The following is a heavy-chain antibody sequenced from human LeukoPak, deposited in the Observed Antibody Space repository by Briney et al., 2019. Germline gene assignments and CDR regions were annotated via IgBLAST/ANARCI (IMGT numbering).Heavy chain of an antibody. CDR2: INHSGST. CDR3: ARHGPGITIFWKAPSWFDP. D-gene: IGHD3-9*01. Sequence: PSETLSLTCAVYGGSFSGYYWRWIPKPPGKGLEWIGEINHSGSTNYNPSLKSRVTISVDTSKNQFSLKLSSVTAADTAVYYCARHGPGITIFWKAPSWFDPWGQGTLVTVSS. J-gene: IGHJ5*02. V-gene: IGHV4-34*01. CDR1: GGSFSGYY.